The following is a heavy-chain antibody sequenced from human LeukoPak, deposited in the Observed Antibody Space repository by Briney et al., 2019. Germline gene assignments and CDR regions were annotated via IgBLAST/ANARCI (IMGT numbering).Heavy chain of an antibody. V-gene: IGHV3-23*01. CDR1: GFTFSSYA. Sequence: GGSLRLSCAASGFTFSSYAMNWVRQAPGKGLEWVSTISGSGGSTYYADSVKGRFTISRDNAKNSLYLQMNSLRAEDTAVYYCARVVGYPSNWFDPWGQGTLVTVSS. CDR2: ISGSGGST. J-gene: IGHJ5*02. D-gene: IGHD6-13*01. CDR3: ARVVGYPSNWFDP.